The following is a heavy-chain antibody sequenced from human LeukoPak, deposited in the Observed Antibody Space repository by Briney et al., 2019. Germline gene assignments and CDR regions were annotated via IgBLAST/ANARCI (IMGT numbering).Heavy chain of an antibody. CDR1: GFTFSSYA. Sequence: PGGSLRLSCAASGFTFSSYAMSWVRQAPGEGLEWGSAISGSGGRTYYADSVKGRFTISRDNSKNTLYLQMNSLRAEDTAVYYCAKARITIFGVVITSQTYYYYGMDVWGQGTTVTVSS. V-gene: IGHV3-23*01. D-gene: IGHD3-3*01. J-gene: IGHJ6*02. CDR2: ISGSGGRT. CDR3: AKARITIFGVVITSQTYYYYGMDV.